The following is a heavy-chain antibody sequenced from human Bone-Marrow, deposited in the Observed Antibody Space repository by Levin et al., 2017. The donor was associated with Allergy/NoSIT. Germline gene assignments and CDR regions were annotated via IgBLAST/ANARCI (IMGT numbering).Heavy chain of an antibody. V-gene: IGHV3-9*01. CDR2: ISWNSGSI. CDR3: AKDKTDSRGWYGLDV. CDR1: GFTFDDYA. D-gene: IGHD6-19*01. Sequence: GGSLRLSCAASGFTFDDYAMHWVRQAPGKGLEWVSGISWNSGSIGYADSVKGRFTISRDNAKNSLYLQMNSLRAEDTAFYYCAKDKTDSRGWYGLDVWGKGTTVTVSS. J-gene: IGHJ6*04.